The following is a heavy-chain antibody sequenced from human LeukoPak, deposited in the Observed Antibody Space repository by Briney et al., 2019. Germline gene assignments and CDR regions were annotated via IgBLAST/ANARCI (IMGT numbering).Heavy chain of an antibody. D-gene: IGHD4-23*01. Sequence: ASVKVSCKASGYTFTGYYMHWVRQAPGQGLEWMGWINPNSGGTNYAQKFQGRVTMTRDTSISTAYMELSRLRSDDTAVYYCARDPGGNFDAFDIWGQGTMVTVSS. CDR1: GYTFTGYY. CDR3: ARDPGGNFDAFDI. V-gene: IGHV1-2*02. CDR2: INPNSGGT. J-gene: IGHJ3*02.